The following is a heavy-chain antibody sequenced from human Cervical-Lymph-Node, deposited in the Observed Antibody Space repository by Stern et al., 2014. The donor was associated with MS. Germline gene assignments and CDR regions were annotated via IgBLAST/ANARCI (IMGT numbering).Heavy chain of an antibody. Sequence: QVQLVQSGGGVVQPGRSLRLSCAASGFTFSSYVMHWVRQAPGKGLEWVAVTSYDGSNKDYGDSVKGRFTISRDNSKNTLYLQMNSLRAEDTAVYYCAGRDCSAGNCYSFVYWGQGTLVTVSS. CDR3: AGRDCSAGNCYSFVY. CDR1: GFTFSSYV. CDR2: TSYDGSNK. J-gene: IGHJ4*02. D-gene: IGHD2-15*01. V-gene: IGHV3-30*04.